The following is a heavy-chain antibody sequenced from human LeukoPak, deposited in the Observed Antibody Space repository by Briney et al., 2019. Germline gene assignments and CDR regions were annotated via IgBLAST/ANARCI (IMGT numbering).Heavy chain of an antibody. CDR1: GGSFSGYY. CDR3: ARGTHYGFDY. J-gene: IGHJ4*02. D-gene: IGHD3-16*01. V-gene: IGHV4-34*01. CDR2: INHSGST. Sequence: SETLSLTCAVYGGSFSGYYWSWIRQPPGKGLEWIGEINHSGSTNYNPSLKSRVTISVDTSKNQFSLKLSSVTAADTALYYCARGTHYGFDYWDQGTLVTVSS.